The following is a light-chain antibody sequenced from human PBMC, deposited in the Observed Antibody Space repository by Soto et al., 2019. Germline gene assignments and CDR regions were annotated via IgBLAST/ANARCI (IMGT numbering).Light chain of an antibody. CDR2: GAS. CDR3: QQYNAYPYT. V-gene: IGKV1-5*01. Sequence: DIQMTQSPSTLSASVGERVTISCQASVTISNRLAWYQQNPGRAPKLLIYGASTLERGAPSRFSGSGSWTDFTLTISSLQPDDFATYYCQQYNAYPYTFGQGTKVDIK. CDR1: VTISNR. J-gene: IGKJ2*01.